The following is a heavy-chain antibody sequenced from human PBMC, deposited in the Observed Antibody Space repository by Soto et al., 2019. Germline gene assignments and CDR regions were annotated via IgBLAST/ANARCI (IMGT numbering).Heavy chain of an antibody. J-gene: IGHJ5*02. V-gene: IGHV1-18*01. CDR1: GYTFTSYG. D-gene: IGHD3-3*01. CDR3: ARNPDYDFRSGYKNWLDP. CDR2: ISAYNGNT. Sequence: ASVKVSCKASGYTFTSYGISWVRQAPGQGLEWMGWISAYNGNTNYAQKLQGRVTMTTDTSTSTAYMELRSLRSDDTAVYYCARNPDYDFRSGYKNWLDPWGQGTLVTVSS.